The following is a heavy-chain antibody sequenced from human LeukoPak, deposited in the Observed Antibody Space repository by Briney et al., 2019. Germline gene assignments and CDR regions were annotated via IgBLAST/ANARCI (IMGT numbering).Heavy chain of an antibody. CDR3: ASEYSYGFDY. D-gene: IGHD5-18*01. J-gene: IGHJ4*02. CDR2: IIPIFGTA. Sequence: GASVKVSCKASGGTFSSYAISWVRQAPGQGLEWMGGIIPIFGTANYAQKFQGRVTITADKSTSTAYMELSSLRSEDTAVYYCASEYSYGFDYWGQGTLVTVSS. CDR1: GGTFSSYA. V-gene: IGHV1-69*06.